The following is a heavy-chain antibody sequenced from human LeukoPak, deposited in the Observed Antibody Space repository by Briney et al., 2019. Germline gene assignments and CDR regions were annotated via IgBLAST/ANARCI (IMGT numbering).Heavy chain of an antibody. CDR1: GYTFTTYY. Sequence: ASVTVSCTASGYTFTTYYMHWVRQAPGQGLEWIGIINPSDGSTTYAQRFQGRVTMTRDTSTSTVYMELSSLRSEDTAVYYCARHQGAGEYPFDYWGQGTLVTVAS. D-gene: IGHD3-16*01. CDR3: ARHQGAGEYPFDY. V-gene: IGHV1-46*01. CDR2: INPSDGST. J-gene: IGHJ4*02.